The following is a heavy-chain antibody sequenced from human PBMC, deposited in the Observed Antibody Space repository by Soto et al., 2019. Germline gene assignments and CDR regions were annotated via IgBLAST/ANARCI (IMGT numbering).Heavy chain of an antibody. CDR2: ISAHNGNT. Sequence: QVHLVQSGAAVKKPGASVKVSCTGSGYGFTTYGITWVRQAPGQGLEWMAWISAHNGNTNYAQKLQGRVTVTRDTSTSTAYMELRSLRSDDTAVYYCARGRYGEYWGQGALFTVSS. V-gene: IGHV1-18*01. J-gene: IGHJ4*02. D-gene: IGHD3-10*01. CDR1: GYGFTTYG. CDR3: ARGRYGEY.